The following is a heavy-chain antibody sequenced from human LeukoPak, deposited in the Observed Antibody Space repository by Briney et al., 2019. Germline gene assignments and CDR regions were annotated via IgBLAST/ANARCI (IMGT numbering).Heavy chain of an antibody. V-gene: IGHV1-18*04. Sequence: ASVKVSCKASGYTFTIFGISRVRQAPGQGLEWMGWISGYNGHTKYAQNLQGRVTMTTDTSTSTAYMELRSLRSDDTAVYYCVRDRGDNAGWIFFDYWGQGTLVTVSS. D-gene: IGHD6-19*01. J-gene: IGHJ4*02. CDR2: ISGYNGHT. CDR3: VRDRGDNAGWIFFDY. CDR1: GYTFTIFG.